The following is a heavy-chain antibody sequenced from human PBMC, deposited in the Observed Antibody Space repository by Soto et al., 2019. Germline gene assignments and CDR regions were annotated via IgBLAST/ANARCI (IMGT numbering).Heavy chain of an antibody. D-gene: IGHD3-10*01. V-gene: IGHV4-59*08. Sequence: QVQLQESGPGLVKPSGTLSLTCTVSGGSISSDYWNWIRQPPGKGLEWIGYIHSGSTTYSASLRSRVTISVDTSQTQFSLKLSSVTAADTAVYFCARHDGSRSTDYWGQGTLVTVSS. CDR1: GGSISSDY. CDR3: ARHDGSRSTDY. J-gene: IGHJ4*02. CDR2: IHSGST.